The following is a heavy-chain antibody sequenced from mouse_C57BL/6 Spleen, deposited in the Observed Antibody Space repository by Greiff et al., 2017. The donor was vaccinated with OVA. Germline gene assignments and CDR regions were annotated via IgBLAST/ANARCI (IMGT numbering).Heavy chain of an antibody. CDR1: GFAFSSYW. D-gene: IGHD4-1*01. Sequence: QVQLKQSGAELVKPGASVKISCKASGFAFSSYWMNWVKQRPGTGLEWIGQIYPGDGDTKYNGQLKGRATLTADKTYNPAYMQLSSLTSEDSAVYFCARDPNRYVDYWGQGTTLTVSS. V-gene: IGHV1-80*01. CDR3: ARDPNRYVDY. CDR2: IYPGDGDT. J-gene: IGHJ2*01.